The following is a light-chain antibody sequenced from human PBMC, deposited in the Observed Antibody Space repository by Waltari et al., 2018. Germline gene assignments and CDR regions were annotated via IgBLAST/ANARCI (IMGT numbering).Light chain of an antibody. CDR3: SSYTSSSTWV. J-gene: IGLJ3*02. CDR2: DVS. Sequence: QSALTQPAPVSGSPGQSITLSCTGTSSEVGGSNYVFWYQQHPSKAPTLMIYDVSKRPSGVSNRFSGSKSANTASLTISGLQAEDEADYYCSSYTSSSTWVFGGGTKLTVL. V-gene: IGLV2-14*01. CDR1: SSEVGGSNY.